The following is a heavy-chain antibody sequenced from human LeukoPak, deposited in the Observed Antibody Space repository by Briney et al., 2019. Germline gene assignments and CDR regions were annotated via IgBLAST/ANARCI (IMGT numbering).Heavy chain of an antibody. CDR3: ARHSYEGIAVPGYDAFDI. D-gene: IGHD6-19*01. CDR1: GGSISSYY. CDR2: IYYNGRT. V-gene: IGHV4-59*08. J-gene: IGHJ3*02. Sequence: SETLSLTCTVSGGSISSYYWSWIRQPPGKGLEWIGYIYYNGRTNYIPSLKSRVTTSVDTSKNQFSLKMRSVTAADTAVYYCARHSYEGIAVPGYDAFDIWGQGTMVTVSS.